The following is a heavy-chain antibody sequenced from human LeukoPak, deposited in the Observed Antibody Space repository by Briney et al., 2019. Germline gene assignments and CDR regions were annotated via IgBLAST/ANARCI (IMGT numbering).Heavy chain of an antibody. CDR2: IYYSGST. CDR3: ASGDSSGYYYTLDY. Sequence: SETLSLTCTVSGGSISSSSYYWGWIRQPPGKGLEWTGSIYYSGSTYYNPSLKSRVTISVDTSKNQFSLKLSSVTAADTAVYYCASGDSSGYYYTLDYWGQGTLVTVSS. D-gene: IGHD3-22*01. J-gene: IGHJ4*02. CDR1: GGSISSSSYY. V-gene: IGHV4-39*01.